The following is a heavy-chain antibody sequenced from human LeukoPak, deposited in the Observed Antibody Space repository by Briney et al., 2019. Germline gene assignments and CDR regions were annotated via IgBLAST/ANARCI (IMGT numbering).Heavy chain of an antibody. Sequence: ASVKVSCKASGYTFTSYGISWVRQAPRQGLEWMGWISAYNDNTNYAQKLQGRVTMTTDTSTSTAYMELRSLRSDDTAVYYCARDGYNWRKSWDDAFDIWGQGTMVTVSS. D-gene: IGHD1-1*01. CDR3: ARDGYNWRKSWDDAFDI. CDR1: GYTFTSYG. CDR2: ISAYNDNT. V-gene: IGHV1-18*01. J-gene: IGHJ3*02.